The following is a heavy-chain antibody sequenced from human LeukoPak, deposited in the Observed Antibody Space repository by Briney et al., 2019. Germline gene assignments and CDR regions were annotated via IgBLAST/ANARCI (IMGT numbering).Heavy chain of an antibody. D-gene: IGHD5-12*01. CDR2: ISSNGGST. J-gene: IGHJ4*02. Sequence: PGRSLRLSCAGSGFTFNTFSIHWVRQAPGKGLEYVSAISSNGGSTYYADSVKGRFTISRDNSKNTLYLQMSSLRAEDTAVYYCVKDRHIVATILVYFDYWGQGTLVTVSS. CDR3: VKDRHIVATILVYFDY. V-gene: IGHV3-64D*06. CDR1: GFTFNTFS.